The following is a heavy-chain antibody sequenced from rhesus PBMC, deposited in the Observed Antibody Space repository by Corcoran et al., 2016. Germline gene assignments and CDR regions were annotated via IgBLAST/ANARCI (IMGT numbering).Heavy chain of an antibody. CDR1: GGSISSSY. CDR3: ARGTVAAGNAFDF. V-gene: IGHV4-169*01. D-gene: IGHD6-31*01. Sequence: QLQLQESGPGLVKPSETLSVTCAVSGGSISSSYWSWIRQAPGKGLEWIGYIYGSGISTNYNPSLKSRVTLSVDTSKNQLSLKLSSVTTADTAVYYCARGTVAAGNAFDFWGQGLRVTVSS. CDR2: IYGSGIST. J-gene: IGHJ3*01.